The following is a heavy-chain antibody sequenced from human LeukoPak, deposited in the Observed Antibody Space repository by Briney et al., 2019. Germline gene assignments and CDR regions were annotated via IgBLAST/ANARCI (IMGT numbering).Heavy chain of an antibody. CDR2: ISAYNGNT. J-gene: IGHJ5*02. D-gene: IGHD6-19*01. Sequence: ASVKVSCKASGYTFTSYGISWVRRAPGQGLEWMGWISAYNGNTNYAQKLQGRVTMTTDTSTSTAYMELRSLRSDDTAVYYCARDRSSGWYNWFDPWGQGTLVTVSS. CDR3: ARDRSSGWYNWFDP. CDR1: GYTFTSYG. V-gene: IGHV1-18*01.